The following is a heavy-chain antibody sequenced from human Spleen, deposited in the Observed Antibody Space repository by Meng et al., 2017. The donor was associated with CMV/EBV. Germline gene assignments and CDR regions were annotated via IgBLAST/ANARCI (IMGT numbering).Heavy chain of an antibody. D-gene: IGHD1-20*01. V-gene: IGHV1-69*05. J-gene: IGHJ4*02. CDR2: VIPIFGTP. Sequence: CKASGGTFSSSAISWVRQAPGQGLEWMGGVIPIFGTPNYAQKFQGRVTFTTDESTNTAYMELSSLRSEDTAVYYCASRTSYNWNFDYWGQGTLVTVSS. CDR3: ASRTSYNWNFDY. CDR1: GGTFSSSA.